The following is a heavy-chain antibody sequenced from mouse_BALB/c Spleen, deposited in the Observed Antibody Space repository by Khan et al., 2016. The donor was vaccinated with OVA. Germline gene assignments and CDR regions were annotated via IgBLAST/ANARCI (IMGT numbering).Heavy chain of an antibody. CDR3: ARLAYYYDSKGFAY. CDR2: ISTGGSYT. V-gene: IGHV5-6*01. D-gene: IGHD1-1*01. Sequence: EVQLVESGGDLVKPGGSLKLSCAASGFTFSTYGMSWVRQTPDKRLEWVATISTGGSYTYYPDSVKGRFTILRDNAKNTLYLQMSSLKSEDTARFYCARLAYYYDSKGFAYWGQGTLVTVSA. CDR1: GFTFSTYG. J-gene: IGHJ3*01.